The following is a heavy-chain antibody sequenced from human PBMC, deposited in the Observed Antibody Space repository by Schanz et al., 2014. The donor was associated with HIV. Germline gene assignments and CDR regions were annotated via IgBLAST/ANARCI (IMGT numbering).Heavy chain of an antibody. D-gene: IGHD3-3*01. CDR2: ISWNSGSI. V-gene: IGHV3-9*01. CDR1: GFTFDDYA. J-gene: IGHJ3*01. CDR3: AKEEWFRFDP. Sequence: EVQLVESGGGLVQPGRSLRLSCAASGFTFDDYAMHWVRQAPGKGLEWVSGISWNSGSIGYADSVKGRFTISRDNAKNSLYLQMNSLRAEDTAVYYCAKEEWFRFDPWGHGTMVTVSS.